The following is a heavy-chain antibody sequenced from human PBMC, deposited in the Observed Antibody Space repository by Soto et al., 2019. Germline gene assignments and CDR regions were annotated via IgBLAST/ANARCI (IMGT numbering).Heavy chain of an antibody. CDR3: ARVIAAAADFDY. J-gene: IGHJ4*02. D-gene: IGHD6-13*01. Sequence: ASVKVSCKASGYTFTSYGISWVRQAPGQGLEWMGRISAYNGNTNYAQKLQGRVTMTPDTSTNTAYMELRNLRSDDTAVYYCARVIAAAADFDYWGQGTLVTVSS. CDR1: GYTFTSYG. V-gene: IGHV1-18*01. CDR2: ISAYNGNT.